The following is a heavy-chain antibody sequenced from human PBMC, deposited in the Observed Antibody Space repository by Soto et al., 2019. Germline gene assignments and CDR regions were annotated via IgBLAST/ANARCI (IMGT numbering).Heavy chain of an antibody. Sequence: PGGSLRLSCAASGFTFNSAWMNWVRQAPGKGLEWVGRIKSKTDGGTTDYAAPVKGRFTISRDDSKDTLYLQMNSLKTEDTAVYYCTTDLPTLIPQVDYWGQGTLVTVSS. CDR3: TTDLPTLIPQVDY. CDR2: IKSKTDGGTT. D-gene: IGHD4-4*01. CDR1: GFTFNSAW. V-gene: IGHV3-15*07. J-gene: IGHJ4*02.